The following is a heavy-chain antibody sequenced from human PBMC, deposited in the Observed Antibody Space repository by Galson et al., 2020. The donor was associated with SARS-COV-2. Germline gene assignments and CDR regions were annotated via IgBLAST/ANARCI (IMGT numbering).Heavy chain of an antibody. Sequence: GGSLRLSCEASGFTFSTYAMHWVRQAPGKGLEWVADIFHGGSRKYYADSLKGRFTISRDDSESTLYLQMDSLRAEDTAVYYCARDNIGYNSGNAFDVWGPGTVVTVSS. V-gene: IGHV3-30*04. J-gene: IGHJ3*01. CDR1: GFTFSTYA. CDR3: ARDNIGYNSGNAFDV. CDR2: IFHGGSRK. D-gene: IGHD1-1*01.